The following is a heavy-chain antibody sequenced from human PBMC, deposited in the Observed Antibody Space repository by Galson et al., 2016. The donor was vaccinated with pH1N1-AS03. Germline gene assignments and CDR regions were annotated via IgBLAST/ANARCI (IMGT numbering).Heavy chain of an antibody. J-gene: IGHJ5*01. Sequence: SLRLSCAASGFTFSMSYIHWVRQAPGKGLEWVSRISKDGRKVRYADFVKGRFAISRDNAKNTLYLQMNSLRAEDTAVYYCAKDPAQGEVWDRLGSLSWFDSWGQGTLVTVSS. CDR3: AKDPAQGEVWDRLGSLSWFDS. V-gene: IGHV3-74*01. CDR2: ISKDGRKV. D-gene: IGHD3-16*01. CDR1: GFTFSMSY.